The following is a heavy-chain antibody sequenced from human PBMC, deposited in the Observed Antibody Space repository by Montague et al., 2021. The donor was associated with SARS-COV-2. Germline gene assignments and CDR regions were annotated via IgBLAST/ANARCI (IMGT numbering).Heavy chain of an antibody. J-gene: IGHJ6*02. V-gene: IGHV3-66*01. Sequence: SLRLSCAASGFTVSSNNMTWVRQAPGKGLECVSGIHSGGRTYYADSVKGRFTISRDNSKNTLYLQMNSLRAEDTALYYYVARADYYYGVDVWGQGTAVTVSS. CDR1: GFTVSSNN. CDR3: VARADYYYGVDV. CDR2: IHSGGRT.